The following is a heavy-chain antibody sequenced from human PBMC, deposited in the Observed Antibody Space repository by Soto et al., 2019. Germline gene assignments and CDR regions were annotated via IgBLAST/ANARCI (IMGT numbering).Heavy chain of an antibody. CDR3: ARGRSSGDWFYYGMDV. J-gene: IGHJ6*02. D-gene: IGHD2-21*02. Sequence: SETLSLTCTVSGGSISSGDYYWSWIRQPPGKGLEWIGYIYYSGSTYYNPSLKSRVTISVDTPKNQFSLKLSSVTAADTAVYYCARGRSSGDWFYYGMDVWGQGTTVTVSS. V-gene: IGHV4-30-4*01. CDR1: GGSISSGDYY. CDR2: IYYSGST.